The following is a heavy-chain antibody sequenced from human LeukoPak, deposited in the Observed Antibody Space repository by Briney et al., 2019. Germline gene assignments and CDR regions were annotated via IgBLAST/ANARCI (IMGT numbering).Heavy chain of an antibody. CDR1: EFTFNNYT. J-gene: IGHJ4*02. V-gene: IGHV3-72*01. D-gene: IGHD3-22*01. CDR2: TRNKANSYTT. CDR3: VRVDSSGYSLAY. Sequence: GGSLRLSCAPSEFTFNNYTLNWVRQAPGKGLEWVGRTRNKANSYTTEYAASVKGKFTISRDDSKNSLYLQMNSLKTEDTAVYYCVRVDSSGYSLAYWGQGTLVTVSS.